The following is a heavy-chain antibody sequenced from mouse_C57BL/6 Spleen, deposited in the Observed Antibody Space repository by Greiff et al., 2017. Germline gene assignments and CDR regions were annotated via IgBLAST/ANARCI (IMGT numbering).Heavy chain of an antibody. CDR2: ISSGSSTI. J-gene: IGHJ1*03. Sequence: EVKVVESGGGLVKPGGSLKISCAASGFTFSDYGMHWVRQAPEKGLEWVAYISSGSSTIYYADTVKGRFTISRDNAKNTLFLQMTSLRSEDTAMYYCARPYGSSPYWYFDVWGTGTTVTFSS. V-gene: IGHV5-17*01. CDR3: ARPYGSSPYWYFDV. D-gene: IGHD1-1*01. CDR1: GFTFSDYG.